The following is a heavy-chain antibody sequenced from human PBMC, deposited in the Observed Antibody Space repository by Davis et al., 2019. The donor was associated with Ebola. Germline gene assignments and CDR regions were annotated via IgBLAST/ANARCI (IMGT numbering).Heavy chain of an antibody. CDR1: AFTFSHYG. CDR2: IYPGDSDT. Sequence: GESLKTSCKCSAFTFSHYGIGRVRQMPGKGLEWMGIIYPGDSDTRYSPSFQGQVTRSADKYISTAYLQWSSLKASDTAMYYCARRGTGFPEYWCQGTLVTVSS. J-gene: IGHJ4*02. CDR3: ARRGTGFPEY. D-gene: IGHD6-19*01. V-gene: IGHV5-51*01.